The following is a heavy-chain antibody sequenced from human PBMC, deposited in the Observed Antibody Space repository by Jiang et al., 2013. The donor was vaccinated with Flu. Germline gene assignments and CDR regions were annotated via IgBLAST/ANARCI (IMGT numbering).Heavy chain of an antibody. CDR3: ARRGGHCSSTSCYHYLDY. Sequence: SFTSYWIGWVRQMPGKGLEWMGIIYPGDSDTRYSPSFQGQVTISADKSISTAYLQWSSLKASDTAMYYCARRGGHCSSTSCYHYLDYWGQGTLVTVSS. D-gene: IGHD2-2*01. CDR1: SFTSYW. CDR2: IYPGDSDT. J-gene: IGHJ4*02. V-gene: IGHV5-51*01.